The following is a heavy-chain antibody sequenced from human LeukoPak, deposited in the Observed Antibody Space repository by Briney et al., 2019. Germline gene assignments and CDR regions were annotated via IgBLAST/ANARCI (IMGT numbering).Heavy chain of an antibody. CDR3: AKDTYSTSPYYFDY. J-gene: IGHJ4*02. CDR2: TRNRANSYTT. CDR1: GFTLSDHY. V-gene: IGHV3-72*01. Sequence: GGSLRLSCAASGFTLSDHYMDWVRQAPGKGLEWVGRTRNRANSYTTDYAASVKGRFTISRDDLKSSLYLQMNSLRAEDTAVYYCAKDTYSTSPYYFDYWGQGTLVTVSS. D-gene: IGHD1-26*01.